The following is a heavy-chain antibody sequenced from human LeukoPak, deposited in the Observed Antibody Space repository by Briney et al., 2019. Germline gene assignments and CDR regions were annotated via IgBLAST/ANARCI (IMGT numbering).Heavy chain of an antibody. Sequence: SVKVSCKASGGTFSSYGITWVRQAPGQGLEWIGGIIPIYGTANYAQKFQGRVTITTDEPTSTAYMELSSLRSEDTAVYYCARGSSLGYCSSTSCPFDYWGQGTLVTVSS. J-gene: IGHJ4*02. CDR3: ARGSSLGYCSSTSCPFDY. CDR2: IIPIYGTA. V-gene: IGHV1-69*05. CDR1: GGTFSSYG. D-gene: IGHD2-2*01.